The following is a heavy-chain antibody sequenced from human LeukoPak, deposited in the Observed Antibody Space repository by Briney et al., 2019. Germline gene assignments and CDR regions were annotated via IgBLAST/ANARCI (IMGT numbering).Heavy chain of an antibody. CDR3: ARDRYSSGWYVPGY. D-gene: IGHD6-19*01. Sequence: GGSLRLSCAASGFTFSNYGMHWVRQAPGKGLEWVTFIRSDATTEFYADSVKGRFTISRDNSRDTLYLQMNSLRAEDTAVYYCARDRYSSGWYVPGYWGQGTLVTVSS. J-gene: IGHJ4*02. V-gene: IGHV3-30*02. CDR2: IRSDATTE. CDR1: GFTFSNYG.